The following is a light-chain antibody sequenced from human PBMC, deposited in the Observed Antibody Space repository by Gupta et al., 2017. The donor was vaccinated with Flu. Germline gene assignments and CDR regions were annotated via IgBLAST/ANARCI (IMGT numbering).Light chain of an antibody. CDR1: QSVGSSY. CDR2: GAS. V-gene: IGKV3-20*01. J-gene: IGKJ4*01. CDR3: QKEGNSPIT. Sequence: EIVLTQSPGILSLSPGERATLSCRASQSVGSSYLAWYQQKPGQAPSLLIYGASSRATGIPDRFSGSGSGTEFTLTISRREPEDFAVYYCQKEGNSPITFGRGTKVEI.